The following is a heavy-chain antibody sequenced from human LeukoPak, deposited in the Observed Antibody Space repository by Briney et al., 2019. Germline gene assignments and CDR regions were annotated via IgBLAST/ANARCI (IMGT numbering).Heavy chain of an antibody. V-gene: IGHV1-18*01. D-gene: IGHD3-22*01. J-gene: IGHJ3*02. Sequence: GASVKVSCKASGYTFTSYGISWVRQAPGQGLGWMGWISAYNGNTNYAQKLQGRVTMTTDTSTSTAYMELRSLRSDDTAVYYCARDWNYYDSSGYYHGRNPDAFDIWGQGTMVTVSS. CDR1: GYTFTSYG. CDR2: ISAYNGNT. CDR3: ARDWNYYDSSGYYHGRNPDAFDI.